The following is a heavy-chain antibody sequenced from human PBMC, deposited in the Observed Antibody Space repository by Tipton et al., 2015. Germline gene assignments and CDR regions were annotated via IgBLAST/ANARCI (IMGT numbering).Heavy chain of an antibody. CDR2: IKQDGSEK. J-gene: IGHJ4*02. CDR3: ASAWGDY. V-gene: IGHV3-7*01. D-gene: IGHD3-16*01. CDR1: AFTFSRYW. Sequence: SLRLSCAASAFTFSRYWMNWVRQAPGKGLEWVASIKQDGSEKYYVDSVRGRFTISRDNADNSLYLQMNSLRAEDTAVYYCASAWGDYWGQGTLVIASS.